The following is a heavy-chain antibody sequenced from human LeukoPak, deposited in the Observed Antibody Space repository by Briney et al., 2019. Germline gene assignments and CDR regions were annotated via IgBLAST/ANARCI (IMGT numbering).Heavy chain of an antibody. CDR2: ISYDGSDK. V-gene: IGHV3-30*03. CDR3: AREVVDTAMVSLYYFDY. D-gene: IGHD5-18*01. Sequence: PGGSLRLSCAASGFTFSSYGMHWVRQAPGKGLEWVAVISYDGSDKYYADSVKGRFTISRDNSKNTLYLQMNSLRAEDTAVYYCAREVVDTAMVSLYYFDYWGQGTLVTVSS. J-gene: IGHJ4*02. CDR1: GFTFSSYG.